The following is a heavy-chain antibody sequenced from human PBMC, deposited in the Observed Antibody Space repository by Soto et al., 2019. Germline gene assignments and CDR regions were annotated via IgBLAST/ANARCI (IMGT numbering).Heavy chain of an antibody. Sequence: ASVKVSCKVSGFTLIELSIHWVRQAPGKGLEWMGWISAYNGNTNYAQKLQGRVTMTTDTSTSTAYMELRSLRSDDTAVYYCARDYYDSSGYFDYWGQGTLVTVSS. D-gene: IGHD3-22*01. CDR1: GFTLIELS. V-gene: IGHV1-18*01. CDR2: ISAYNGNT. J-gene: IGHJ4*02. CDR3: ARDYYDSSGYFDY.